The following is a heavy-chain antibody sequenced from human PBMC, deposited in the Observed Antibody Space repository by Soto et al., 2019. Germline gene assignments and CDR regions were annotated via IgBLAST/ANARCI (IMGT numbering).Heavy chain of an antibody. CDR1: GDSISTSNYY. Sequence: QLQLQESGPGLVKPSETLSLTCSVSGDSISTSNYYWGWIRQPPGKGLEWIGHLFYSGGTYCNPSLNSRVIFSVDTSKHEFSLKLTSITAAYTAIYFCARRGGGDYLFDSWGQGMLVTVAS. CDR2: LFYSGGT. V-gene: IGHV4-39*07. CDR3: ARRGGGDYLFDS. D-gene: IGHD4-17*01. J-gene: IGHJ4*02.